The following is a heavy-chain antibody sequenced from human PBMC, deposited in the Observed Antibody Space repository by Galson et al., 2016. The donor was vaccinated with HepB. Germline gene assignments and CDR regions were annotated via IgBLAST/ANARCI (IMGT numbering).Heavy chain of an antibody. CDR1: GFTFDDYT. Sequence: SLRLSCAASGFTFDDYTMHWVRQAPGKGLEWVSLISWDGDRTYYADSVKGRFTISRDNSKNSLYLQMNILRIEDTALYYCVKDMSGRFGESKGVYYYYGIDVWGQGTTVTVSS. V-gene: IGHV3-43*01. J-gene: IGHJ6*02. CDR2: ISWDGDRT. D-gene: IGHD3-10*01. CDR3: VKDMSGRFGESKGVYYYYGIDV.